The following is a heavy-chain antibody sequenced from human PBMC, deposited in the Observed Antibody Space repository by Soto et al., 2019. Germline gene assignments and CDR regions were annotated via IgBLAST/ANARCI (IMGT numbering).Heavy chain of an antibody. Sequence: QVQLVESGGGVVQPGRSLRLSCAASGFTFNNYGMHWVRQAPGKGLEWVAVIWYDGSNEYYADSMKGRFTISRDNSKNTRYLQMNSLRAEDTAVYHCARVQGRWYGSGSYEGLDVWGQGTTVTVSS. CDR1: GFTFNNYG. D-gene: IGHD3-10*01. CDR3: ARVQGRWYGSGSYEGLDV. J-gene: IGHJ6*02. V-gene: IGHV3-33*01. CDR2: IWYDGSNE.